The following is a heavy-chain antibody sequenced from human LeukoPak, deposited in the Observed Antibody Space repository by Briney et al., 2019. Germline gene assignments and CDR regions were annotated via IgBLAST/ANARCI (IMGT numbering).Heavy chain of an antibody. V-gene: IGHV3-21*01. D-gene: IGHD3-3*01. CDR3: ARDPYYDFWSGYYTADY. CDR2: ISSSSSYI. J-gene: IGHJ4*02. CDR1: GFTFSSYS. Sequence: GGSLRLSCAASGFTFSSYSMNWVRQAPGKGLEWVSSISSSSSYIYYADSVKGRFTISRGNAKNSLYLQMNSLRAEDTAVYYCARDPYYDFWSGYYTADYWGQGTLVTVSS.